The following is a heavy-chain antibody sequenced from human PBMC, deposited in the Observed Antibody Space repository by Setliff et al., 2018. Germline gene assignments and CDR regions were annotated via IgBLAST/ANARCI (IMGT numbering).Heavy chain of an antibody. J-gene: IGHJ4*02. CDR1: GYTFSDHY. D-gene: IGHD3-3*01. CDR3: TRARDRSGYWDFDY. V-gene: IGHV3-72*01. Sequence: GGSLRLSCAASGYTFSDHYMDWVRQAPGKGLEWVGRSKNKGNSYSTEYAASVKGRFTISRDDSKNSLYLQMNSLKTEDTAVYYCTRARDRSGYWDFDYWGQGTLVTVSS. CDR2: SKNKGNSYST.